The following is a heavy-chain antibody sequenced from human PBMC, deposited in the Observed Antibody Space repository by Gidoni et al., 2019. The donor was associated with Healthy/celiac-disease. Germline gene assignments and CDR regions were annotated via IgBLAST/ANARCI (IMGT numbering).Heavy chain of an antibody. Sequence: QVQLVQSGAEVKKPGASVKVSCKAAGYTFTSYGSRWVRQAPGQGLEWMGWISAYNGNTTYAQKLQGRVTMTTDTSTSTAYMELRSLRSDDTAVYYCARDSGRVGATNNGMDVWGQGTTVTVSS. CDR3: ARDSGRVGATNNGMDV. D-gene: IGHD1-26*01. CDR2: ISAYNGNT. CDR1: GYTFTSYG. J-gene: IGHJ6*02. V-gene: IGHV1-18*01.